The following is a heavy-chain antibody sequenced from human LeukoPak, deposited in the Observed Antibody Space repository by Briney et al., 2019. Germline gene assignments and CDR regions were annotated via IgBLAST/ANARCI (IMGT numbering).Heavy chain of an antibody. V-gene: IGHV1-69*05. J-gene: IGHJ4*02. CDR1: GGTFSSYA. D-gene: IGHD3-10*01. Sequence: SVKVSCKASGGTFSSYAISWVRQAPGQGLEWMGGIIPIFGTANYAQKFQGRVTITTDESTSTAYMELSSLRSEDTAVYYCASLRVGEPQIDYWGQGTLVTVSS. CDR3: ASLRVGEPQIDY. CDR2: IIPIFGTA.